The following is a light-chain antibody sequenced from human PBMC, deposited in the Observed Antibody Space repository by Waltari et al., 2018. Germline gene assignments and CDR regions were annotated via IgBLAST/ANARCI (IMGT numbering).Light chain of an antibody. Sequence: QLVLTQSPSASASLGASVQLTCTLSSGHINNVIAWLQQRPEKGPRYLMKVNSDGSHNKGDEIPDRFSGSSSGAERYLTISSLQSEDEADYFCQTGGHGTWVFGGGTKLTVL. CDR1: SGHINNV. V-gene: IGLV4-69*01. CDR3: QTGGHGTWV. J-gene: IGLJ3*02. CDR2: VNSDGSH.